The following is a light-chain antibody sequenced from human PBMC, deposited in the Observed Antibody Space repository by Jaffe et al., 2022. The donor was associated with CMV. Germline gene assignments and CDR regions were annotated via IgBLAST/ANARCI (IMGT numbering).Light chain of an antibody. CDR2: DVS. CDR3: ASYTTSSTMI. Sequence: QSALTQPASMSGSPGQSITISCTGTSSDVGAFNFVSWYRQHPGRAPQLMIFDVSNRPSGVSYRFSGSKSGNTASLTISGLQAEDEADYYCASYTTSSTMIFGGGTHLTVL. J-gene: IGLJ2*01. V-gene: IGLV2-14*03. CDR1: SSDVGAFNF.